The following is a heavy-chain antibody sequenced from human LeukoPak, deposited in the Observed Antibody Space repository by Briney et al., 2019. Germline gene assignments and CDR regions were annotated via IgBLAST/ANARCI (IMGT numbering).Heavy chain of an antibody. CDR3: ARSMGTDYYYYGMDV. CDR2: IKQDGSEK. Sequence: PGGSLRLSCAASGFTFSSYWMSWVRQAPGKGLEWVANIKQDGSEKYYVDSVKGRFTTSRDNAKNSLYLQMNSLRAEDMAVYYCARSMGTDYYYYGMDVWGQGATVTVSS. J-gene: IGHJ6*02. CDR1: GFTFSSYW. V-gene: IGHV3-7*01. D-gene: IGHD2/OR15-2a*01.